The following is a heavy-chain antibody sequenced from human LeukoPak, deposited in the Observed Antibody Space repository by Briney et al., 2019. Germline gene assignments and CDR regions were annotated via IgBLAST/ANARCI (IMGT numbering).Heavy chain of an antibody. D-gene: IGHD2-8*01. Sequence: SETLSLTCTVSGSSITSTYYWARFRQPPGKGLEWIATVFQLQTVRSFYNKSLESRVTMSLDTSQNQFSLNLTSVTAADTALYFCARVLHAHKFIDSWGQGTLVTASS. V-gene: IGHV4-38-2*02. CDR3: ARVLHAHKFIDS. CDR2: VFQLQTVRS. CDR1: GSSITSTYY. J-gene: IGHJ4*02.